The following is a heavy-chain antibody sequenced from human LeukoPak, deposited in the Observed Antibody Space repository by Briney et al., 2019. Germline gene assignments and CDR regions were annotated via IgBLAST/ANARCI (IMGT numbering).Heavy chain of an antibody. Sequence: ASVKVSCKASGGTFSSYTISWVRQAPGRGLEWMGRIIPILGIANYAQKLQGRVTITADKSTSTAYMELSSLRSEDTAVYYCAREQLEYGSSGYYHSGWGQGTLVTVSS. CDR2: IIPILGIA. J-gene: IGHJ4*02. CDR3: AREQLEYGSSGYYHSG. V-gene: IGHV1-69*04. CDR1: GGTFSSYT. D-gene: IGHD3-22*01.